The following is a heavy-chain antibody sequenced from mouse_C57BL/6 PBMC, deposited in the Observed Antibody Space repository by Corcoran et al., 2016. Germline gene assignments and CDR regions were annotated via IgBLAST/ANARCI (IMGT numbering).Heavy chain of an antibody. J-gene: IGHJ3*01. D-gene: IGHD2-4*01. CDR3: ARYDYARFAY. Sequence: QIQLVQSGPELKKPGETVKISCKASGYTFTTYGMSWVKQAPGKGLKWRGWINTYSGVPTYADDFKGRFAFSLETSASTAYLQINNLKNEDTATYFCARYDYARFAYWGQGTLVTVSA. CDR2: INTYSGVP. V-gene: IGHV9-3*01. CDR1: GYTFTTYG.